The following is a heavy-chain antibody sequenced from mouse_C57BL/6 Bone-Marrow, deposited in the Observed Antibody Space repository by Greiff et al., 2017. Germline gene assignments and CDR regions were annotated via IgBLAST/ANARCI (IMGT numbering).Heavy chain of an antibody. Sequence: VQVVESGPGLVQPSQSLSITCTVSGFSLTSYGVHWVRQSPGKGLEWLGVIWSGGSTDYNAAFISRLSISKDNSKSQVFFKMNSLQADDTAIYYCARIGVYYGNYDAMDYWGQGTSVTVSS. V-gene: IGHV2-2*01. J-gene: IGHJ4*01. CDR1: GFSLTSYG. CDR3: ARIGVYYGNYDAMDY. D-gene: IGHD2-1*01. CDR2: IWSGGST.